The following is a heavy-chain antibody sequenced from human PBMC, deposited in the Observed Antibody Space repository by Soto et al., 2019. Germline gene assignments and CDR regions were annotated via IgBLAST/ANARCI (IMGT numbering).Heavy chain of an antibody. V-gene: IGHV1-3*01. CDR1: GYTFTNYA. Sequence: ASVKVSCKASGYTFTNYAIHWVRQAPGLGLEWMGWINGGKGNTEYSQKFQDRVTITRDTSASTAYMELTSLRFEDTAVYYCARMVFGSGGWYXPWGQGTLVTVSS. CDR2: INGGKGNT. D-gene: IGHD3-10*01. J-gene: IGHJ5*02. CDR3: ARMVFGSGGWYXP.